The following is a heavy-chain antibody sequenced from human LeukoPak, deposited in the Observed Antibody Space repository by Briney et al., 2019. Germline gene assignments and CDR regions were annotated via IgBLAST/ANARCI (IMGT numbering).Heavy chain of an antibody. CDR3: ARDRQVGFLEWLLYGWFDP. V-gene: IGHV3-21*01. Sequence: NPGGSLRLSCAASGFTFSSYSMNWVRQAPGKGLEWVSSISSSSSYIYYADSVKGRFTISRDNAKNSLYLQMNRLRAEDTAVYYCARDRQVGFLEWLLYGWFDPWGQGTLVTVSS. D-gene: IGHD3-3*01. CDR2: ISSSSSYI. J-gene: IGHJ5*02. CDR1: GFTFSSYS.